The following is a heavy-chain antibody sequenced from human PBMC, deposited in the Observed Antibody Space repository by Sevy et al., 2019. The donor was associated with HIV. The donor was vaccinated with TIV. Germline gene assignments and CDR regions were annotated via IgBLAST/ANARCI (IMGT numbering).Heavy chain of an antibody. CDR3: ASLVSCGGDCYYLDS. V-gene: IGHV3-30*04. CDR2: ISHDERYK. CDR1: GFTFSNYD. D-gene: IGHD2-21*02. Sequence: GGSLRLSCAASGFTFSNYDMHWVRQAPGKGLDWVAVISHDERYKNYAESVKVRFTISRDKLKNTLFLQMDSLRPEDTAVYFCASLVSCGGDCYYLDSWGQGALVTVSS. J-gene: IGHJ4*02.